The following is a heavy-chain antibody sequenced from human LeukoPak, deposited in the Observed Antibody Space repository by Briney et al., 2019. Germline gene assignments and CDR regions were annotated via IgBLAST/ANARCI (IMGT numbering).Heavy chain of an antibody. Sequence: PSETLSLTCAVSGGSISSGGYSWSWIRQPPGKGLEWIGYIYHSGSTYYNPSLKSRVTISVDRSKNQFSLKLSSVTAADTAVYYCARDGPGPTHDYWGQGTLVTVSS. V-gene: IGHV4-30-2*01. CDR3: ARDGPGPTHDY. CDR2: IYHSGST. D-gene: IGHD2-15*01. J-gene: IGHJ4*02. CDR1: GGSISSGGYS.